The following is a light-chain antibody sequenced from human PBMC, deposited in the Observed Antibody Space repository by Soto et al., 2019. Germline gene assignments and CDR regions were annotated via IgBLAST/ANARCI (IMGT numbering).Light chain of an antibody. J-gene: IGKJ5*01. CDR1: QTSGSNF. CDR2: ASS. CDR3: QLYGISPQ. Sequence: EIVLTQAPGTLSLSPGERATLSCKTSQTSGSNFLAWYQHKPGQAPRLLIYASSNRATGIPDRFSDSASGPDFTLTINRLEPEDFAVYYCQLYGISPQFGQGTRLEIK. V-gene: IGKV3-20*01.